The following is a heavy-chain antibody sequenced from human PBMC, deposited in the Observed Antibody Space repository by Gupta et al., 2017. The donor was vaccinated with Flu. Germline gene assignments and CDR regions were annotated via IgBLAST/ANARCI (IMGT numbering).Heavy chain of an antibody. Sequence: EVHLLESGGGLVQPGGSLRLSCAASGFTFSREAMNWVRQAPGKGLEWVSVINSGGEYTFYADSVKGRVTISRDNSKNIVYRQMNNLRAEETATYYCAKLSDVDNRNWDYYGMDVWGQGTTVAVYS. J-gene: IGHJ6*02. CDR1: GFTFSREA. CDR3: AKLSDVDNRNWDYYGMDV. CDR2: INSGGEYT. D-gene: IGHD7-27*01. V-gene: IGHV3-23*01.